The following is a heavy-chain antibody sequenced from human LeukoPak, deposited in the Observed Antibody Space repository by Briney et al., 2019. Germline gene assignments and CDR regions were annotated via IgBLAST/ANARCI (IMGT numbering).Heavy chain of an antibody. CDR3: AKSNGYGLIDY. CDR1: GGSISSYY. Sequence: SETLSLTCTVSGGSISSYYWGWIRQPPGKGLEWIGYIYYSGSTNYNPSLKSRVTISVDTSKNQFSLKLSSVTAADTAMYYCAKSNGYGLIDYWGQGTLVTVSS. J-gene: IGHJ4*02. D-gene: IGHD5-12*01. CDR2: IYYSGST. V-gene: IGHV4-59*08.